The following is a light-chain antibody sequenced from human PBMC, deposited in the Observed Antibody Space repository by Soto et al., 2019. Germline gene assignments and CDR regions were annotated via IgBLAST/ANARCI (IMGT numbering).Light chain of an antibody. CDR1: TGAVTSGHY. CDR2: DTT. CDR3: LLVYSGIVV. Sequence: QAVVTQEPSLTVSPGGTVTLTCGSSTGAVTSGHYPYWFQQKPGQAPKTLIYDTTNKHSWSPARFSGSLLGGKAALTLSGAQPEDEADYYCLLVYSGIVVFGGGTQLTGL. J-gene: IGLJ2*01. V-gene: IGLV7-46*01.